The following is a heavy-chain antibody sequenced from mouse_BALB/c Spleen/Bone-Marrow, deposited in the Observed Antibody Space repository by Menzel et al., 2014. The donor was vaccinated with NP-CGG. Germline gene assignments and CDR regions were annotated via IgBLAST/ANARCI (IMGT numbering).Heavy chain of an antibody. J-gene: IGHJ2*01. CDR3: SKDGGYDYSYYFDY. V-gene: IGHV5-6-4*01. D-gene: IGHD2-4*01. CDR1: GFTFSSYS. Sequence: EVHLVESGGGLVKPGGSLKLSCAASGFTFSSYSMSWVRRTPEKRLEWVATISSGGHYTYYPDSVKGRFTISRDNAKNTLYLQMSSLKSEDTAMYYCSKDGGYDYSYYFDYWGQGTTLTVSS. CDR2: ISSGGHYT.